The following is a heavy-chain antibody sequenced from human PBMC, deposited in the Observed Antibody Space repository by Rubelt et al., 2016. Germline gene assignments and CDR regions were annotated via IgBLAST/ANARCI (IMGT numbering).Heavy chain of an antibody. CDR1: GYTFTSYG. V-gene: IGHV1-18*01. CDR3: AREYSYVDGDAFDI. CDR2: ISASSGNI. J-gene: IGHJ3*02. D-gene: IGHD5-18*01. Sequence: QVQLVQSGAEVKKPGASVKVSCKASGYTFTSYGISWVRQAPGQGLEWMGWISASSGNIKYVQKLQGRVTMTTDPSTSTDDIELRSLRSDDTAVYYCAREYSYVDGDAFDIWGQGTMVTGSS.